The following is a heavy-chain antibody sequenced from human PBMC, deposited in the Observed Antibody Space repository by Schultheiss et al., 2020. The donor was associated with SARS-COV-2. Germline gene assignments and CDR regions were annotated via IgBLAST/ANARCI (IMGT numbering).Heavy chain of an antibody. D-gene: IGHD6-19*01. CDR1: GFTFSSYA. J-gene: IGHJ4*02. Sequence: GGSLRLSCAASGFTFSSYAMSWVRQAPGKGLEWVAVIWYDGSNKYYADSVKGRFTISRDNSKNTLYLQMNSLRAEDTAVYYCARGALLYSSGGGRLDYWGQGTLVTVSS. CDR3: ARGALLYSSGGGRLDY. CDR2: IWYDGSNK. V-gene: IGHV3-33*08.